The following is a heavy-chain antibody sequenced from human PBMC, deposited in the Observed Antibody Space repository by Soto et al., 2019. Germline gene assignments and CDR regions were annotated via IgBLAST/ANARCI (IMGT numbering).Heavy chain of an antibody. Sequence: PSETLSLTCAVYGGSISSNNYYWSWIRQPPGKGLEWIGYIYYSGSTYYNPSLKSRVTISVDTSKNQFSLKLSSVTAADTAVYYCARAALKYIVSENWFDPWGQGTLVPVSS. J-gene: IGHJ5*02. CDR1: GGSISSNNYY. CDR2: IYYSGST. V-gene: IGHV4-30-4*01. D-gene: IGHD3-16*02. CDR3: ARAALKYIVSENWFDP.